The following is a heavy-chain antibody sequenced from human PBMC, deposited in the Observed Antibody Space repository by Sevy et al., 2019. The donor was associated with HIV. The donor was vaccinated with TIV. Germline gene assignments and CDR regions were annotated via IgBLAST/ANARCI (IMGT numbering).Heavy chain of an antibody. CDR2: ISGRGETT. V-gene: IGHV3-23*01. D-gene: IGHD3-3*01. Sequence: GGSLRLSCAASGLTFNSHAMSWVRQPPGRGLEWVSAISGRGETTVYADSVRGRFTISRDNSKNTLFLVMNSLRAEDTAVYYCAKDYMLNLWRGYFDSWGQGTLVTVSS. CDR1: GLTFNSHA. CDR3: AKDYMLNLWRGYFDS. J-gene: IGHJ4*02.